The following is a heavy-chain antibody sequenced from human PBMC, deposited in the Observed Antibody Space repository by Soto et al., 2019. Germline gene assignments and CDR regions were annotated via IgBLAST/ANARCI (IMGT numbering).Heavy chain of an antibody. CDR1: GGTFSSYA. CDR3: AREMTTRGMDV. J-gene: IGHJ6*02. Sequence: ASVKVSCKASGGTFSSYAISWVRQAPGQGLEWMNPNSGNTGYAQKFQGRVTMTRNTSLTTAYMELSSLRSEDTAVYYCAREMTTRGMDVWGQGTTVTVSS. CDR2: NPNSGNT. V-gene: IGHV1-8*02. D-gene: IGHD1-1*01.